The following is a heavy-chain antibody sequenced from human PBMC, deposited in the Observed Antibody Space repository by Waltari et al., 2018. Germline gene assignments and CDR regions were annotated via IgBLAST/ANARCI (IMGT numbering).Heavy chain of an antibody. V-gene: IGHV4-39*01. CDR1: GVSITSNRHY. D-gene: IGHD5-12*01. CDR2: VSYSGTT. Sequence: QLQLQESGPRLVRPSETLSLICRVSGVSITSNRHYWAWIRQSPGQGQEWIGTVSYSGTTYISPSLKSRVSVSRDTSKNQVSLILGSVTAADMAVYYCATYIGASVGTAAFDVWGQGTMVTVSS. CDR3: ATYIGASVGTAAFDV. J-gene: IGHJ3*01.